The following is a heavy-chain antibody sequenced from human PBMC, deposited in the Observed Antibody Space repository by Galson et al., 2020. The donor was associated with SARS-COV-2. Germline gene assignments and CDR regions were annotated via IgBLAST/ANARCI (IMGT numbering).Heavy chain of an antibody. V-gene: IGHV3-23*01. J-gene: IGHJ4*02. CDR1: GFTFSSYA. CDR3: AKDRPERECIAAAAKDY. D-gene: IGHD6-13*01. Sequence: GGSLRLSCAASGFTFSSYAMSWVRQAPGKGLEWVSAISGSGGSTYYADSVKGRFTISRDNSKNTLYLQMNSLRAEDTAVYYCAKDRPERECIAAAAKDYWGQGTLVTVSS. CDR2: ISGSGGST.